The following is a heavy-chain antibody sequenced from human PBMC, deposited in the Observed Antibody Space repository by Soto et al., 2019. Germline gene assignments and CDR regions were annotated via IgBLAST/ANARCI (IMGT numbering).Heavy chain of an antibody. CDR3: ARATYRGYSGYDSSQPYYFDY. D-gene: IGHD5-12*01. J-gene: IGHJ4*02. Sequence: SETLSLTCAVSGGSISSGGYSWSWIRQPPGKGLEWIGYIYHSGSTYYNPSLKSRVTISVDRSKNQFSLKLSSVTAADTAVYYSARATYRGYSGYDSSQPYYFDYWGQGTLVTVSS. CDR1: GGSISSGGYS. CDR2: IYHSGST. V-gene: IGHV4-30-2*01.